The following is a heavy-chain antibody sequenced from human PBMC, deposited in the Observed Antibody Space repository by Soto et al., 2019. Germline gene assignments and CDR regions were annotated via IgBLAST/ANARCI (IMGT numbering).Heavy chain of an antibody. V-gene: IGHV1-69*01. CDR1: GGTFSSYA. Sequence: QVQLVQSGAEVKKPGSSVKVSCKASGGTFSSYAISWVRQAPGQGLEWMGGVIPIFGTANYAQKFQGRVTITADESTSTAYMELSSLRSEDTAVYYCARDGGRTRRDMSGSDSQFDYWGQGTLVTVSS. D-gene: IGHD1-26*01. CDR2: VIPIFGTA. CDR3: ARDGGRTRRDMSGSDSQFDY. J-gene: IGHJ4*02.